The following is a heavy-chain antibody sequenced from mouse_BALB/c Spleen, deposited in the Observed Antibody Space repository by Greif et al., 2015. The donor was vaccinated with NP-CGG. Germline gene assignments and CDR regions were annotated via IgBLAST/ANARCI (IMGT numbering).Heavy chain of an antibody. CDR3: ARYYPFDY. CDR2: ISSGGST. V-gene: IGHV5-6-5*01. J-gene: IGHJ2*01. D-gene: IGHD1-1*01. CDR1: GFTFSSYA. Sequence: DVKLVESGGGLVKPGGSLKLSCAASGFTFSSYAMSWVRQTPEKRLEWVASISSGGSTYYPDSVKGRFTISRDNARNILYLQMSSLRSEDTAMYYCARYYPFDYWGQGTTLTVSS.